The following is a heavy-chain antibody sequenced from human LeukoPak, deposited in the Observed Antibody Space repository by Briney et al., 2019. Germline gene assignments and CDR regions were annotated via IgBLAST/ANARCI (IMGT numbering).Heavy chain of an antibody. Sequence: PGRSLRLSCAASGFTFDDYAMHWVRQAPGKGLEWFSGISWNSGSIGYADSVKGRFTISRDNAKNSLYLQMNSLRAEDTAVYYCAKTLTSSRPFDYWGQGTLVTVSS. CDR1: GFTFDDYA. J-gene: IGHJ4*02. V-gene: IGHV3-9*01. CDR2: ISWNSGSI. D-gene: IGHD6-13*01. CDR3: AKTLTSSRPFDY.